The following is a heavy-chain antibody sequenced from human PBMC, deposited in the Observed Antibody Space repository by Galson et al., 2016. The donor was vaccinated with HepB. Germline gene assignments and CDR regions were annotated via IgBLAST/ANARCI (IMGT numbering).Heavy chain of an antibody. CDR2: ISGRGTSR. CDR1: GFNFSNYA. D-gene: IGHD3-16*01. Sequence: SLRLSCAASGFNFSNYAMTWVRQAPGRGLEWVSGISGRGTSRYYADSVKGRFTVSRDNSKNMLYLQMNSLRVEDTAVYYCAKSRGPREDYEFDYWGQGTLVTVSS. J-gene: IGHJ4*02. V-gene: IGHV3-23*01. CDR3: AKSRGPREDYEFDY.